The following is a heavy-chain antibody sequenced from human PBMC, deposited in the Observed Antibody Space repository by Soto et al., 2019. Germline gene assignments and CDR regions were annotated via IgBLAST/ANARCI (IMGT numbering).Heavy chain of an antibody. Sequence: SETLSLTCTVSGGSISSGGYYWSCIRQHPGKGLEWIGYIYYSGSTYYNPSLKSRVTISVDTSKNQFSLKLSSVTAADTAVYYCAVAGDSIGYYSYYFDDWGQGTRVTVSS. CDR3: AVAGDSIGYYSYYFDD. CDR2: IYYSGST. J-gene: IGHJ4*02. V-gene: IGHV4-31*03. D-gene: IGHD3-22*01. CDR1: GGSISSGGYY.